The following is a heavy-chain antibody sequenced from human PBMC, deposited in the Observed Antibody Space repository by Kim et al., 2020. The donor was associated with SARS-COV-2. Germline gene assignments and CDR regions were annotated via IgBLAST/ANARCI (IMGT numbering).Heavy chain of an antibody. CDR3: ATHKRFADYVDY. J-gene: IGHJ4*02. CDR1: GGSISNNNYL. D-gene: IGHD3-16*01. V-gene: IGHV4-39*07. CDR2: IHYSGNT. Sequence: SETLSLTCTVSGGSISNNNYLWVWIRQSPGKGLEWIGSIHYSGNTYYNPSLGGRVTISADMSKNQFSLKLNSVTAADTAVYYCATHKRFADYVDYWGQGT.